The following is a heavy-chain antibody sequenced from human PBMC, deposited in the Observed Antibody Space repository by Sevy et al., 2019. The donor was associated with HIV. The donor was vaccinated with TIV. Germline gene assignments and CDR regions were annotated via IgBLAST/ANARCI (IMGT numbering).Heavy chain of an antibody. CDR3: ARMGDYFDTSGYYPLKY. J-gene: IGHJ4*02. V-gene: IGHV1-2*02. Sequence: ASVKVSCKASGYTFTGYYVHWLRQAPGQGLEWMGWINPKTGGTYFAKKFQDRVTMTTGTSITTAYMELSGLRFDDTAVYYCARMGDYFDTSGYYPLKYWGQGTLVTGSS. CDR1: GYTFTGYY. D-gene: IGHD3-22*01. CDR2: INPKTGGT.